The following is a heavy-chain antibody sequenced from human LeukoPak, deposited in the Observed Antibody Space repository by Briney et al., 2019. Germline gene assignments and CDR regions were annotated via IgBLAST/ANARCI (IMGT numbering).Heavy chain of an antibody. V-gene: IGHV4-61*02. D-gene: IGHD3/OR15-3a*01. CDR2: IYTSGST. CDR3: ARGIIGLVTGLNWFDP. Sequence: PSQTLSLTCTVSGGSISSGSYYWSWIRQPAGTGLEWIGRIYTSGSTNYNPSLKSRVTISVDTPKNQFSLKLSSVTAADTAVYYCARGIIGLVTGLNWFDPWGQGTLVTVSS. CDR1: GGSISSGSYY. J-gene: IGHJ5*02.